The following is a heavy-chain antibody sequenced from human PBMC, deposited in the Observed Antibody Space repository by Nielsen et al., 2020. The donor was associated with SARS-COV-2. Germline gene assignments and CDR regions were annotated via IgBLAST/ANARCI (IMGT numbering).Heavy chain of an antibody. J-gene: IGHJ3*01. D-gene: IGHD5-12*01. CDR2: IYYSGST. Sequence: SETLSLTCTVSGGSISSHYWSWIRQPPGRGLEWIGYIYYSGSTNYNPSLKSRVTISVDTSKNQFSLKLSSVTAADTAVYYCARHGGYSGYNPWGQGTVVTVSS. CDR1: GGSISSHY. CDR3: ARHGGYSGYNP. V-gene: IGHV4-59*08.